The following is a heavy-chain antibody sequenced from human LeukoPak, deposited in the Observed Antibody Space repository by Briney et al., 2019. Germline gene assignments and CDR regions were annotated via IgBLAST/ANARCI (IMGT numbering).Heavy chain of an antibody. CDR3: ARWEYSRGGPFDY. J-gene: IGHJ4*02. CDR1: GGSFSGCY. Sequence: SETLSLTCARYGGSFSGCYWSWIRQPPGKGLEWIGEINHSGSTNYNPSLKSRVTISVDTSKNQFSLKLSSVTAADTAVYYCARWEYSRGGPFDYWGQGTLVTVSS. CDR2: INHSGST. V-gene: IGHV4-34*01. D-gene: IGHD6-6*01.